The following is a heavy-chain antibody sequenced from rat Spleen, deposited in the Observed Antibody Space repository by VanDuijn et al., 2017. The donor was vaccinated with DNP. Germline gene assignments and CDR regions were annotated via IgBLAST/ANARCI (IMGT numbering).Heavy chain of an antibody. Sequence: EVQLVESGGGLVQPGRSLKLSCAASGFTFSDYNMAWVRQAPKKGLEWVATISYDGSSTYYGDSVKGRFTISRDNSKSTLYLQMESLRSEDTATYYCAKDAFDYWGQGVMVTVSS. CDR2: ISYDGSST. V-gene: IGHV5-7*01. CDR1: GFTFSDYN. CDR3: AKDAFDY. J-gene: IGHJ2*01.